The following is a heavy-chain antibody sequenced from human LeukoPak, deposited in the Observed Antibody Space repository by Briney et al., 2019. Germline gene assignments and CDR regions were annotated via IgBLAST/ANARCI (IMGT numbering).Heavy chain of an antibody. Sequence: PGGSLRLSCAASGFTFSSYGMSWVRQAPGKGLQWVSVIIGSGSSTYYADSVKGRFTISRDNAKNSLYLQMNSLRAEDTAVYYCATNSRFMITFGGVPYYMDVWGKGTTVTVSS. D-gene: IGHD3-16*01. CDR2: IIGSGSST. CDR1: GFTFSSYG. V-gene: IGHV3-23*01. J-gene: IGHJ6*03. CDR3: ATNSRFMITFGGVPYYMDV.